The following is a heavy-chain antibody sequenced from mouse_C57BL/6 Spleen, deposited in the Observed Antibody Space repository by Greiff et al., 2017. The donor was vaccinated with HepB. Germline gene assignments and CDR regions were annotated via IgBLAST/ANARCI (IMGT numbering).Heavy chain of an antibody. V-gene: IGHV5-16*01. J-gene: IGHJ1*03. CDR1: GFTFSDYY. Sequence: EVKLMESEGGLVQPGSSMKLSCTASGFTFSDYYMAWVRQVPEKGLEWVANINYDGSSTYYLDSLKSRFIISRDNAKNILYLQMSSLKSEDTATYYCARWLLQYFEVWGTGTTVTVSS. CDR2: INYDGSST. CDR3: ARWLLQYFEV. D-gene: IGHD2-3*01.